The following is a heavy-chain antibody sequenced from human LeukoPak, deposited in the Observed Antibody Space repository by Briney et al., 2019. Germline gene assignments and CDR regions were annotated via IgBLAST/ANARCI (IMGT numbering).Heavy chain of an antibody. D-gene: IGHD1-26*01. V-gene: IGHV4-59*08. CDR3: ARRKVFGGSYGSNWFDP. CDR1: GGPISSYY. CDR2: IYYSGST. J-gene: IGHJ5*02. Sequence: PSETLSLTCTVSGGPISSYYWSWIRQPPGKGLEWIGYIYYSGSTNYNPSLKSRVTISVDTSKNQFSLKLSSVTAADTAVYYCARRKVFGGSYGSNWFDPWGQGTLVTVSS.